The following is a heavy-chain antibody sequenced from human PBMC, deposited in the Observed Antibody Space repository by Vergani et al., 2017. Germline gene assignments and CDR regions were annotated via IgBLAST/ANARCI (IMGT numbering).Heavy chain of an antibody. CDR2: ISYDGSKK. Sequence: QVQLVESGGGVVQPGRSLRLSCAASGFTFSSYGMHWVRQAPGKGLEWVAVISYDGSKKYYADSGKGRFTISRDNSKNTLYLQMNSLRAEDTAVYYCAKPDRLVVITTFDYWGQGTLVTVSS. D-gene: IGHD3-22*01. V-gene: IGHV3-30*18. CDR1: GFTFSSYG. J-gene: IGHJ4*02. CDR3: AKPDRLVVITTFDY.